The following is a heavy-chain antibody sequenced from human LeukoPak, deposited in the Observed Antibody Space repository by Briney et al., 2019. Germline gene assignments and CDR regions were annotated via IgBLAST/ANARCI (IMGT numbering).Heavy chain of an antibody. CDR3: ERDSPRREYYDILTGYLDEYYYYYYMDV. Sequence: GASVKVSCKASEYTFTNYYIHWVRQAPGQGLEWMGVINPSGGSTSYAQKFQGRVTMTRDTSTSTAYMELRSLRSDDTAVYYCERDSPRREYYDILTGYLDEYYYYYYMDVWGKGTTVTISS. D-gene: IGHD3-9*01. CDR2: INPSGGST. J-gene: IGHJ6*03. V-gene: IGHV1-46*01. CDR1: EYTFTNYY.